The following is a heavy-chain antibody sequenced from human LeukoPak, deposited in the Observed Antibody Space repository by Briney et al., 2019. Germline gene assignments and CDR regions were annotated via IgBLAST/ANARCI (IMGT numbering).Heavy chain of an antibody. V-gene: IGHV3-30-3*01. CDR3: ARATSLVAAPDY. CDR2: ISYTGNSD. D-gene: IGHD2-15*01. J-gene: IGHJ4*02. Sequence: GGSRRLSCAASGFTFSNYAMNWVRQAQGNGLELVSVISYTGNSDYSPDSMNCQFTISSDNSWNTLSLQVNSLRVDDTAVCYCARATSLVAAPDYWGQGTLVTVSS. CDR1: GFTFSNYA.